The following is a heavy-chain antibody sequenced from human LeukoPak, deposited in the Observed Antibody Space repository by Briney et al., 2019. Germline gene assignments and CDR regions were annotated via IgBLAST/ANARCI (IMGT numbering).Heavy chain of an antibody. CDR3: ARDVGTGTTGDI. CDR1: GGSISSGSYY. Sequence: SETLSLTCTVSGGSISSGSYYWSWIRQPAGKGLEWIGRIYTSGSTNYNPSLKSRVTISVDTSKNQFSLKLSSVTAADTAVYYCARDVGTGTTGDIWGQGTMVTVSS. D-gene: IGHD1-1*01. J-gene: IGHJ3*02. V-gene: IGHV4-61*02. CDR2: IYTSGST.